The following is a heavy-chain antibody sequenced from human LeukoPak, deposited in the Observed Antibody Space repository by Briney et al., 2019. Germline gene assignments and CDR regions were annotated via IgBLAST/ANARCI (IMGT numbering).Heavy chain of an antibody. D-gene: IGHD4-17*01. CDR1: GFTFSSSW. J-gene: IGHJ3*02. CDR2: INTDGSST. CDR3: ASPGTTVTTRNAFDI. V-gene: IGHV3-74*01. Sequence: PGGSLRLSCAASGFTFSSSWMHWVRHTPGKGLVWVSRINTDGSSTNYADSVKGRFTISRDNAKNTVYLQMNSLRAEDTAVYYCASPGTTVTTRNAFDIWGQGTMVTVSS.